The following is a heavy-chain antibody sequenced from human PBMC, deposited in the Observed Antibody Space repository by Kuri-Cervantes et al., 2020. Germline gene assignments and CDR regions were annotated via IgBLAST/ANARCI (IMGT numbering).Heavy chain of an antibody. CDR1: GFTFSDHY. J-gene: IGHJ4*02. CDR2: ISYDGSNK. D-gene: IGHD6-19*01. Sequence: GESLKISCAASGFTFSDHYIDWVRQAPGKGLEWVAVISYDGSNKYYADSVKGRFTISRDNSKNTLYLQMNSLRAEDTAVYYCARDTYDSSGWYELVDYWGQGTLVTVSS. V-gene: IGHV3-30-3*01. CDR3: ARDTYDSSGWYELVDY.